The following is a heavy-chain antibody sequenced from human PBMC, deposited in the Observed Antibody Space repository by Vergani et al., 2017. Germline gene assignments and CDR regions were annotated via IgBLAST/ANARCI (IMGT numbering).Heavy chain of an antibody. D-gene: IGHD3-16*01. CDR3: AGDSGGYVWGSYEAWFDP. J-gene: IGHJ5*02. Sequence: QVQLQESGPGLVKPSETLSLTCTVSGYSISSGYYWGWIRQPPGKGLEWIGSIYHSGSTYYNPSPKSRVTISVDTSKNQFSLKLSSVTAADTAVYYCAGDSGGYVWGSYEAWFDPWGQGTLVTVSS. CDR2: IYHSGST. V-gene: IGHV4-38-2*02. CDR1: GYSISSGYY.